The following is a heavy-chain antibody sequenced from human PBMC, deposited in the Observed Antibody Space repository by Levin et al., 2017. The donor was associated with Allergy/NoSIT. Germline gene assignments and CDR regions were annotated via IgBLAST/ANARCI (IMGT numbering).Heavy chain of an antibody. CDR3: ARDRPGYSSGWDNWFEP. CDR2: ISSSGSTI. J-gene: IGHJ5*02. D-gene: IGHD6-19*01. V-gene: IGHV3-11*01. CDR1: GFTFSDYY. Sequence: GESLKISCAASGFTFSDYYMSWIRQAPGKGLEWVSYISSSGSTIYYADSVKGRFTISRDNAKNSLYLQMNSLRAEDTAVYYCARDRPGYSSGWDNWFEPWGQGTLVTVSS.